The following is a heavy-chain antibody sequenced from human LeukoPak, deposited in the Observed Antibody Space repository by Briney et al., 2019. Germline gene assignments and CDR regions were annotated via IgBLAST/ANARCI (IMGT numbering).Heavy chain of an antibody. Sequence: GGSLRLSCAASGFTFSTYGMNWVRQAPGKGLERVSYISSSSSTIYYADSVKGRFTISRDNAKNSLHLQMNSLRAEDTAVYYCARGRWFGELYWFDPWGQGTLVTVSS. CDR2: ISSSSSTI. D-gene: IGHD3-10*01. CDR1: GFTFSTYG. CDR3: ARGRWFGELYWFDP. V-gene: IGHV3-48*01. J-gene: IGHJ5*02.